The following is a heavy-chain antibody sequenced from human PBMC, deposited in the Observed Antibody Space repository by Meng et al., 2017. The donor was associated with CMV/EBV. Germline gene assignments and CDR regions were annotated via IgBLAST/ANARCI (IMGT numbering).Heavy chain of an antibody. CDR3: AGYSEPDY. Sequence: QVALVESGGGVVQPGTSLRLSCAASGFTFSSYAMHWVRQAPGKGLEWVAVISYDGSNKYYADSVKGRFTISRDNSKNTLYLQMNSLRAEDTAVYYCAGYSEPDYWGQGTLVTVSS. CDR2: ISYDGSNK. J-gene: IGHJ4*02. D-gene: IGHD2-15*01. CDR1: GFTFSSYA. V-gene: IGHV3-30-3*01.